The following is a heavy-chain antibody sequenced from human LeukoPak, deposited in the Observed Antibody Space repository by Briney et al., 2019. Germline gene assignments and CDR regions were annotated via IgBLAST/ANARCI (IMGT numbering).Heavy chain of an antibody. CDR2: IYPGDSDT. CDR3: ARHGSGSYYLANDAFDI. J-gene: IGHJ3*02. Sequence: GESLKISCKGSGYSFTNYWIGWVRQMPGKGLEWMGIIYPGDSDTRYSPSFQGQVTISADKSISTAYLQWSSLKASDTAMYYCARHGSGSYYLANDAFDIWGQGTMVTVSS. V-gene: IGHV5-51*01. CDR1: GYSFTNYW. D-gene: IGHD3-10*01.